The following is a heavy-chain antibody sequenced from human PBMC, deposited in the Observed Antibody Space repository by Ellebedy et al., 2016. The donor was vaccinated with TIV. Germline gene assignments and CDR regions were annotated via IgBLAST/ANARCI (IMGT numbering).Heavy chain of an antibody. CDR2: ISSSSSYI. V-gene: IGHV3-21*01. CDR3: ARALSSWSGEYYFDY. Sequence: PGGSLRLSCAASGFTFSSYSMNWARQAPGKGLEWVSSISSSSSYIYYADSVKGRFTISRDNAKNSLYLQMNSLRAEDTAVYYCARALSSWSGEYYFDYWGQGTLVTVSS. CDR1: GFTFSSYS. D-gene: IGHD6-13*01. J-gene: IGHJ4*02.